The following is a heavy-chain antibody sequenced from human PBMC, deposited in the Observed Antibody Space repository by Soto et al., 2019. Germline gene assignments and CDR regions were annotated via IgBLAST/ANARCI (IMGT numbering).Heavy chain of an antibody. V-gene: IGHV4-59*01. J-gene: IGHJ4*02. Sequence: SETLSLTCTVSGGSISSYYWSWTRQPPGKGLEWIGYIYYSGSTNYNPSLKSRVTISVDTSKNQFSLKLSSVTAADTAVYYCARGGHEYYFDYWGQGTQVTVSS. CDR1: GGSISSYY. CDR3: ARGGHEYYFDY. CDR2: IYYSGST.